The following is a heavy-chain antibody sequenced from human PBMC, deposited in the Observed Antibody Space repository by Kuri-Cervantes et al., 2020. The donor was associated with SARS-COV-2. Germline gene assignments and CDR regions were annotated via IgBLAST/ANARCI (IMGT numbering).Heavy chain of an antibody. V-gene: IGHV4-34*01. CDR1: GGSFSGYY. CDR2: INHSGST. J-gene: IGHJ5*02. Sequence: SQTLSLTCAVYGGSFSGYYWSWIRQPPGKGLGWIGEINHSGSTNYNPSLKSRVTISVDTSKNQFSLKLSSVTAADTAVYYCARQMMSSITIFGVVITRNWFDPWGQRTLVTVSS. D-gene: IGHD3-3*01. CDR3: ARQMMSSITIFGVVITRNWFDP.